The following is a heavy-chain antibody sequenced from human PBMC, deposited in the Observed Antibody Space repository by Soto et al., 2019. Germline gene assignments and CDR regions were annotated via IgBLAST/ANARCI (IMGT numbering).Heavy chain of an antibody. J-gene: IGHJ4*02. CDR1: GGSISSSNW. CDR3: ARDPGSSGEWVPLGYGY. V-gene: IGHV4-4*02. CDR2: IYHSGST. Sequence: PSETLSLTCAVSGGSISSSNWWSWVRQPPGKGLEWIGEIYHSGSTNYNPSLKSRVTISVDKSKNQFSLKLSSVTAADTAVYYCARDPGSSGEWVPLGYGYWGQGTLVTVSS. D-gene: IGHD3-22*01.